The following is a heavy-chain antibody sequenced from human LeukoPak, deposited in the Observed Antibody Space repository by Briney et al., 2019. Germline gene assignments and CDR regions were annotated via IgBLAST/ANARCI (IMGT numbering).Heavy chain of an antibody. D-gene: IGHD1-14*01. Sequence: TGGPLRLPCAASGFPSPVFAMHWVRQTPGKGLEWVSLLSGDGADTYYADSVKGRFTISRDSSKSSLYLQMNSLRIEDTAFYFCAKDNPHRFGMDVWGQGTTVTVSS. CDR3: AKDNPHRFGMDV. CDR1: GFPSPVFA. J-gene: IGHJ6*02. CDR2: LSGDGADT. V-gene: IGHV3-43*02.